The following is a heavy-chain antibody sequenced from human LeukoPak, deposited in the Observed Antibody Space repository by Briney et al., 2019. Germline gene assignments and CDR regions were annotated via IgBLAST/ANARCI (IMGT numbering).Heavy chain of an antibody. J-gene: IGHJ4*02. CDR1: GGSIRSSYYY. Sequence: SETLSLTCTVSGGSIRSSYYYWSWIRQPPGKGLEWIGSIYDSGSTYYNPSLKSRVTISVDTSKNQFSLKLSSVTAADTAVYYCASISAGYCSGGSCYQHDYWGQGTLVTVSS. V-gene: IGHV4-39*07. CDR2: IYDSGST. CDR3: ASISAGYCSGGSCYQHDY. D-gene: IGHD2-15*01.